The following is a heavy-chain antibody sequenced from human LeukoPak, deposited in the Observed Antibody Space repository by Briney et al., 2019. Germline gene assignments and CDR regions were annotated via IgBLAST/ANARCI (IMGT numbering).Heavy chain of an antibody. J-gene: IGHJ4*02. CDR1: GFTFDDYA. V-gene: IGHV3-9*01. D-gene: IGHD4-17*01. Sequence: SGRSLRLSCAASGFTFDDYAMHWVRQAPGKGLEWVSGISWNSGSIGYADSVKGRFTISRDNAKNSLYLQMNSLRAEDTALYYCAKDIETTVTTSYFDYWGQGTLVTVSS. CDR3: AKDIETTVTTSYFDY. CDR2: ISWNSGSI.